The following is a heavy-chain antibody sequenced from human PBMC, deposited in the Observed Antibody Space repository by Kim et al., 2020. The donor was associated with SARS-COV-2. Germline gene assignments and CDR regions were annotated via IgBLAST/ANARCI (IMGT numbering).Heavy chain of an antibody. CDR3: AKGRPPGYSYGLFDY. CDR2: ISYDGSNK. CDR1: GFTFSSYG. Sequence: GGSLRLSCAASGFTFSSYGMHWVRQAPGKGLEWVAVISYDGSNKYYADSVKGRFTISRDNSKNTLYLQMNSLRAEDTAVYYCAKGRPPGYSYGLFDYWGQGTLVTVSS. J-gene: IGHJ4*02. D-gene: IGHD5-18*01. V-gene: IGHV3-30*18.